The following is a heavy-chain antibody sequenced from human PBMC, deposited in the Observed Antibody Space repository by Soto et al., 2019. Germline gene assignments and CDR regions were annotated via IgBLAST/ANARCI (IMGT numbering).Heavy chain of an antibody. CDR2: ISSSGSTI. CDR3: ARDPRYCSSTSCYY. CDR1: GFTFSSYE. V-gene: IGHV3-48*03. Sequence: GESLKIPCAASGFTFSSYEMNWVRQAPGKGLEWVSYISSSGSTIYYADSVKGRFTISRDNAKNSLYLQMNSLRAEDTAVYYCARDPRYCSSTSCYYWGQGTLVTVSS. D-gene: IGHD2-2*01. J-gene: IGHJ4*02.